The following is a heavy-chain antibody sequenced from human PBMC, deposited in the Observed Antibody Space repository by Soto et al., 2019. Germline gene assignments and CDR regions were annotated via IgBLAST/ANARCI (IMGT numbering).Heavy chain of an antibody. D-gene: IGHD3-10*01. V-gene: IGHV4-34*01. CDR2: INHSGST. CDR3: ARGYGRYFDY. Sequence: QVQLQQWGAGLLKPSETLSLTCAVYGGSFSGYYWNWIRHPPGKGLEWIGEINHSGSTNYNPSLKSRVTISLDTSKNQFSLKLSSMTAADTAVYYCARGYGRYFDYWGQGTLVTVSS. J-gene: IGHJ4*02. CDR1: GGSFSGYY.